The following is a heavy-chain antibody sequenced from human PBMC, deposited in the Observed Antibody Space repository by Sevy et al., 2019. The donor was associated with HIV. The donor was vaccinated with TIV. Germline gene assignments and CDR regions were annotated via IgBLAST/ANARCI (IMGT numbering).Heavy chain of an antibody. CDR3: ARPRDGGSGSTNYFDY. CDR2: IYYSGSP. D-gene: IGHD5-12*01. J-gene: IGHJ4*02. Sequence: SETLSLSCTVSGGSISSSSYYWGWIRQRPGKGLEWIESIYYSGSPYYNPSLKSRVTISVDTSKNQFSLKLSSVTAADTAVYYCARPRDGGSGSTNYFDYWGQGTLVTVSS. V-gene: IGHV4-39*01. CDR1: GGSISSSSYY.